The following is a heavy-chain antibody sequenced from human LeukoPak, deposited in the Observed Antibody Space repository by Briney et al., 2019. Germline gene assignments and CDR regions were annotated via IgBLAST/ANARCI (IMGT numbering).Heavy chain of an antibody. CDR2: ISGSGGST. D-gene: IGHD6-13*01. Sequence: GGSLRLSCAASGFTFSSYAMSWVRQAPGKGLEWVSAISGSGGSTYYADSVKGRFTISRDNSKNTLYLQMNSLRAEDTAVYYCAKDFAYSSSWYVGYFDYWGQGTLVTVSS. V-gene: IGHV3-23*01. CDR3: AKDFAYSSSWYVGYFDY. CDR1: GFTFSSYA. J-gene: IGHJ4*02.